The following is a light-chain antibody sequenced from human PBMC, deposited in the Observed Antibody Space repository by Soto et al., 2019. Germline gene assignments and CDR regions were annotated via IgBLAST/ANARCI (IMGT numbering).Light chain of an antibody. CDR3: VLYMGSGIWV. Sequence: QTVVTQEPSFSVSPGGTVTLTCGLSSGSVSTNYYPSWYQQTPGQAPRTLIYSTNTRSSGVPDRFSGSILGNKAALTITGAQADDESDCYCVLYMGSGIWVFGGGTQLTVL. CDR1: SGSVSTNYY. V-gene: IGLV8-61*01. CDR2: STN. J-gene: IGLJ7*01.